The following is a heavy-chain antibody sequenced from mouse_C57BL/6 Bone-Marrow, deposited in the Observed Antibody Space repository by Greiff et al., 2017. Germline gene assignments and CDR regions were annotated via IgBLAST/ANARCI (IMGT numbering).Heavy chain of an antibody. V-gene: IGHV5-15*04. CDR2: ISNLAYSI. CDR3: ARQGIYYYGSSYNYYAMDY. D-gene: IGHD1-1*01. CDR1: GFTFSDYG. J-gene: IGHJ4*01. Sequence: EVKVEESGGGLVQPGGSLKLSCAASGFTFSDYGMAWVRQAPRKGPEWVAFISNLAYSIYYADTVTGRFTISRENAKNTLYLEMSSLRSEDTAMYYCARQGIYYYGSSYNYYAMDYWGQGTSVTVSS.